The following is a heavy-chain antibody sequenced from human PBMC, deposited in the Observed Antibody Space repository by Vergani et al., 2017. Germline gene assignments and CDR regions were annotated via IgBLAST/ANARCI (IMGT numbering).Heavy chain of an antibody. CDR3: ARFRQAAARGREGGYGMDV. V-gene: IGHV4-34*01. J-gene: IGHJ6*02. Sequence: QVQLQQWGAGLLKPSETLSLTCAVYGGSFSGYYWSWIRQPPGKGLEWIGEINHSGSTNYNPSLKRRVTISVDTSKNQFSRTLSRLRSDDTAVYYCARFRQAAARGREGGYGMDVWGQGTTVTVSS. CDR2: INHSGST. CDR1: GGSFSGYY. D-gene: IGHD6-6*01.